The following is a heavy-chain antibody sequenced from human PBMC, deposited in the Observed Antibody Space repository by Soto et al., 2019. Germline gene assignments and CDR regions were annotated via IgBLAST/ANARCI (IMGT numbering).Heavy chain of an antibody. Sequence: QITLKESGPTLMKPTQTLALTCTFSGFSFNTRGVGVAWIRQPPGKTLEWLAVIYWDGDRRYSPSLTDRLRITMDMSTKQVVLTLSNVDPVDTGTYHCAHLVPGPLSFAYWGQGALVTVSS. D-gene: IGHD6-19*01. J-gene: IGHJ4*02. CDR2: IYWDGDR. V-gene: IGHV2-5*02. CDR1: GFSFNTRGVG. CDR3: AHLVPGPLSFAY.